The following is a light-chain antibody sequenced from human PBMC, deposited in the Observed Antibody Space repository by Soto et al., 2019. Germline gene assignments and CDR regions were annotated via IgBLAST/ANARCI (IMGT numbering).Light chain of an antibody. CDR1: QSVRGN. V-gene: IGKV3-15*01. CDR2: GAS. Sequence: EVVFTHSPFTLSFSQWYGATLSCRASQSVRGNLAWYQQKPGQAPRLLIYGASTRATGIPARFSGSGSGTEFTLTISSLQSEDFAVYYCQQYDNWRTFGQGTKVDI. J-gene: IGKJ1*01. CDR3: QQYDNWRT.